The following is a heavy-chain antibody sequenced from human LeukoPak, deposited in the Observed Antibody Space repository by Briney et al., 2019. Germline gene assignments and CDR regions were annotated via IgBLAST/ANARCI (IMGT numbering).Heavy chain of an antibody. CDR1: GGSISPYY. D-gene: IGHD6-19*01. V-gene: IGHV4-59*08. J-gene: IGHJ4*02. CDR3: VRHVAGTTLDY. Sequence: SETLSLTRTVSGGSISPYYWSWIRQPPGKGLEWIGYIFYSGSTNYNPSLRGRVTISVDTSKNQFSLQLSSVTASDTAVYYCVRHVAGTTLDYWGQGTLVTVSS. CDR2: IFYSGST.